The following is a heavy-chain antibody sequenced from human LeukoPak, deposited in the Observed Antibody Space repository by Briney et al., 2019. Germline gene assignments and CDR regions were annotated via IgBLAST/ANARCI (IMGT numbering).Heavy chain of an antibody. CDR2: ISSSGSTI. Sequence: PGGSLRLSCAASGFTFSSYEMNWVRQAPGKGLEWVSYISSSGSTIYYADSVKGRFTISRDNAKNSLYLQMNSLRAEDTAVYYCARERGDTAMAPGGAFDIWGQGTMVTVSS. V-gene: IGHV3-48*03. D-gene: IGHD5-18*01. J-gene: IGHJ3*02. CDR3: ARERGDTAMAPGGAFDI. CDR1: GFTFSSYE.